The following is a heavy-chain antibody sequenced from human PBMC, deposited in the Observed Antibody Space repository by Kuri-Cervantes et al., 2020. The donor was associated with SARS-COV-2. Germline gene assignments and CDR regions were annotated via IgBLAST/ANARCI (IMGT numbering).Heavy chain of an antibody. J-gene: IGHJ1*01. V-gene: IGHV1-46*01. CDR2: INPSGGST. CDR3: ARGLGPSDEYFQH. Sequence: ASVKVSCKASGYTFTSYYMHWVRQAPGQGLEWMGIINPSGGSTSYAQKFQGRVTITADKSTSTAYMELSSLRSEDTAVYYCARGLGPSDEYFQHWGQGTLVTVSS. D-gene: IGHD4-11*01. CDR1: GYTFTSYY.